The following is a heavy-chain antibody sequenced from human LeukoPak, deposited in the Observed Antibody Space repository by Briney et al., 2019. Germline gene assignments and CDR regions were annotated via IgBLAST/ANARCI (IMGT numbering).Heavy chain of an antibody. CDR1: GASISRYY. V-gene: IGHV4-59*08. CDR3: ARRGNSWNDFDS. J-gene: IGHJ4*02. CDR2: VHYSGRT. Sequence: PSETLSLTCSVSGASISRYYWSWLRQPPGKGLEWIAYVHYSGRTNYNPSLKSRVSISVDTSKKQFSLNLSSVTAADTAVYYCARRGNSWNDFDSWGQRTLVTVSS. D-gene: IGHD6-13*01.